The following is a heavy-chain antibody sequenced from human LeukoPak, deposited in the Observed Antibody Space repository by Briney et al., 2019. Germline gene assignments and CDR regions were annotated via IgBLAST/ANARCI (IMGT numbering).Heavy chain of an antibody. CDR3: AKERGAMVRGVIHY. J-gene: IGHJ4*02. Sequence: GGSLRLSCAASGFTFSSYGMHWVRQAPGKGLEWVAVISYDGSNKYYADSVKGRFTISRDNSKNTLYLQMNSLRAEDTAVYYCAKERGAMVRGVIHYWGQGTLVTVSS. V-gene: IGHV3-30*18. CDR1: GFTFSSYG. CDR2: ISYDGSNK. D-gene: IGHD3-10*01.